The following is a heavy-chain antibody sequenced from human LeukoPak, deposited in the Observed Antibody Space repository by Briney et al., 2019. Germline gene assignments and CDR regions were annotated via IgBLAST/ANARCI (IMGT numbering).Heavy chain of an antibody. D-gene: IGHD6-19*01. J-gene: IGHJ5*02. CDR2: INYSGST. V-gene: IGHV4-59*01. CDR1: SASINTYY. CDR3: ARDGAVAGGGRWFDP. Sequence: SETLSLTCTVSSASINTYYWSWIRQPPGKGLEWIGYINYSGSTDYNPSLKSRVTISVDTSKNQFSLKLTSVTAADTAVYYCARDGAVAGGGRWFDPWGQGTLVTVSS.